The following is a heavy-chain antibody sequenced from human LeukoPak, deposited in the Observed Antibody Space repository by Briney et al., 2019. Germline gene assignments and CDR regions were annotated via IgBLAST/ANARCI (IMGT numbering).Heavy chain of an antibody. V-gene: IGHV3-23*01. Sequence: PGGSLRLSCAASGFTFSYYAMSWVRQAPGKGLEWVSAISDSGDSTYYADSVKGRFTISRDNPKNTLYLQLDSLRAEDTAIYYCAKGFVAPTPGSYFDYWGQGTLVTVSS. J-gene: IGHJ4*02. CDR1: GFTFSYYA. CDR3: AKGFVAPTPGSYFDY. CDR2: ISDSGDST. D-gene: IGHD3-10*01.